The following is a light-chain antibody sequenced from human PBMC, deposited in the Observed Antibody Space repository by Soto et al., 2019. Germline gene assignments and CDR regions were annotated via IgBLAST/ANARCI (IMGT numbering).Light chain of an antibody. CDR1: QSISTW. CDR3: QQYNSYPYT. J-gene: IGKJ2*01. V-gene: IGKV1-5*03. CDR2: KTS. Sequence: DIQMTQSPSTLSASIGDRVTITCRASQSISTWLAWYQQKPGKAPKVLMYKTSNLEGGVTSRFSASGSGTEFTLTISTLPPDDFATYYCQQYNSYPYTFGQGTKLEIK.